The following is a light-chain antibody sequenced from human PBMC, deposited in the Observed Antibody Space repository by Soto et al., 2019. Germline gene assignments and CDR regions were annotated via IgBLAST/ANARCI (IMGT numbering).Light chain of an antibody. V-gene: IGLV2-11*01. J-gene: IGLJ1*01. Sequence: QSVLTQPRSVSGSPGQSVTISCTGTSSDVGNYNYVSGYQQHPGKAPKLIIYDVSRRPSGVHDRFSGSKSGNTASLTISGLRADDEADYYCCSYAGSFTYVFGTGTKLTVL. CDR3: CSYAGSFTYV. CDR2: DVS. CDR1: SSDVGNYNY.